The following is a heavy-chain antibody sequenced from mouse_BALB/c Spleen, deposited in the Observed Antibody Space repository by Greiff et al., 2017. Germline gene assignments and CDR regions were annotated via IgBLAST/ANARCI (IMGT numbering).Heavy chain of an antibody. D-gene: IGHD1-1*02. J-gene: IGHJ2*01. CDR2: ISYDGSN. V-gene: IGHV3-6*02. CDR3: ARESTGWYFDY. CDR1: GYSITSGYY. Sequence: EVHLVESGPGLVKPSQSLSLTCSVTGYSITSGYYWNWIRQFPGNKLEWMGYISYDGSNNYNPSLKNRISITRDTSKNQFFLKLNSVTTEDTATYYCARESTGWYFDYWGQGTTLTVSS.